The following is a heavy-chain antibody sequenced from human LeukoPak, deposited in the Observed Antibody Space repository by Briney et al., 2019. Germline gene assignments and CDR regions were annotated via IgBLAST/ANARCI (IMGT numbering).Heavy chain of an antibody. J-gene: IGHJ5*02. V-gene: IGHV4-34*01. D-gene: IGHD2-2*01. Sequence: PSETLSLTCAVYGGSFSGYYWSWIRQPPGKGLEWIGEINHSGSTNYNPSLKSRVTISVDTSKNQFSLKLSSVTAADTAVYYCARGLNCSSTSCYLHWFDPWAREPWSPSPQ. CDR2: INHSGST. CDR1: GGSFSGYY. CDR3: ARGLNCSSTSCYLHWFDP.